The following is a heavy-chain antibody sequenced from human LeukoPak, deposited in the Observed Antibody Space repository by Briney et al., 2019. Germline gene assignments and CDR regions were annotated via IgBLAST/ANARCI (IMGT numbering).Heavy chain of an antibody. D-gene: IGHD6-6*01. CDR1: GYTLTELS. J-gene: IGHJ4*02. CDR2: FDPEDGET. Sequence: ASVKVSCKVSGYTLTELSMHWVRQAPGKGLEWMGGFDPEDGETIYAQKFQGRVTMTEDTSTDTAYMELSSLRSEDTAVYYCATGYSSSPSFDYWGQGTLVTVSS. CDR3: ATGYSSSPSFDY. V-gene: IGHV1-24*01.